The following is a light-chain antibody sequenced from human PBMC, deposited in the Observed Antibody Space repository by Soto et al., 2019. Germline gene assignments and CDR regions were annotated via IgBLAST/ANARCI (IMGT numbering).Light chain of an antibody. J-gene: IGKJ1*01. CDR3: QQYVSSPRT. CDR2: GAS. V-gene: IGKV3-20*01. Sequence: EIVLTQSPGTLSLSPGERATLSCRASQSVSSSYLAWYQQKPGQAPSLLIYGASSRATGIPDRFSGSGSGTDFTLTISRLEPEDLAVYYCQQYVSSPRTFGQGTKVEIK. CDR1: QSVSSSY.